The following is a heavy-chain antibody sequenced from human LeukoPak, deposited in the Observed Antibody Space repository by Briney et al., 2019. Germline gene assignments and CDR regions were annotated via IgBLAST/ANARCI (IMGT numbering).Heavy chain of an antibody. D-gene: IGHD6-13*01. CDR3: ARDPYSSSFQYYYYYYMDV. Sequence: GGSLRLSCAASGFTFSSYWMSWVRQAPGKGLEWVANIKQDGSEKYYVDSVKGRFTISRDNSKNTLYLQMNSLRAEDTAVYYCARDPYSSSFQYYYYYYMDVWGKGTTVTVSS. CDR2: IKQDGSEK. J-gene: IGHJ6*03. CDR1: GFTFSSYW. V-gene: IGHV3-7*01.